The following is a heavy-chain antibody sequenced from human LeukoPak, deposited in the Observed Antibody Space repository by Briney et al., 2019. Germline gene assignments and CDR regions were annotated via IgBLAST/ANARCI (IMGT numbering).Heavy chain of an antibody. CDR2: INTNTGNP. Sequence: ASVKVSCKASGYTFTSYAMKWVRQAPGQGLEWMGWINTNTGNPTYAQGFTGRFVFSLDTSVSTAYLQISSLKAEDTAVYYCARDYSYYDYVWGSYRSDAFDIWGQGTMVTVSS. CDR1: GYTFTSYA. J-gene: IGHJ3*02. CDR3: ARDYSYYDYVWGSYRSDAFDI. D-gene: IGHD3-16*02. V-gene: IGHV7-4-1*02.